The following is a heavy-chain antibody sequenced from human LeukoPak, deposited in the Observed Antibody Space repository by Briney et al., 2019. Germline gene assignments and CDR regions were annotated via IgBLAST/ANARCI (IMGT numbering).Heavy chain of an antibody. CDR1: GYTFTSYG. D-gene: IGHD3-9*01. CDR3: ARNFDWLLENNWFDP. J-gene: IGHJ5*02. CDR2: ISAYNGNT. V-gene: IGHV1-18*01. Sequence: GASEKVSCKASGYTFTSYGISWVRQAPGQGLEWMGWISAYNGNTNYAQKLQGRVTMTTDTSTSTAYMELRSLRSDDTAVYYCARNFDWLLENNWFDPWGQGTLVTVSS.